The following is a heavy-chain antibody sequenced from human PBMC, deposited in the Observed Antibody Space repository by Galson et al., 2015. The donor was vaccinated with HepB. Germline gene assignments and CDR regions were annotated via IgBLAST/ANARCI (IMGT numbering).Heavy chain of an antibody. V-gene: IGHV4-39*07. D-gene: IGHD5-12*01. CDR1: GGSISSSSYY. J-gene: IGHJ4*02. CDR2: IYYSGST. CDR3: ARAGVATMWGFDY. Sequence: LSLTCTVSGGSISSSSYYWGWIRQPPGKGLEWIGSIYYSGSTYYNPSLKSRVAISVDTSKNQFSLKLSSVTAADTAVYYCARAGVATMWGFDYWGQGTLVTVSS.